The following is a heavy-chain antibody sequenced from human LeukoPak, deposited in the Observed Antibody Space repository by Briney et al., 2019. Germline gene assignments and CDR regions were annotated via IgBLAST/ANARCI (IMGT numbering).Heavy chain of an antibody. CDR3: ARDSEVPAAIRAAFDI. CDR2: IYYSGST. CDR1: GGSISSSSYY. D-gene: IGHD2-2*01. Sequence: SETLSLTCTVSGGSISSSSYYWGWIRQPPGKGLEWIGSIYYSGSTYYNPSLKSRVTISVDTSKNQFSLKLSSVTAADTAVYYCARDSEVPAAIRAAFDIWGQGTMVTVSS. J-gene: IGHJ3*02. V-gene: IGHV4-39*07.